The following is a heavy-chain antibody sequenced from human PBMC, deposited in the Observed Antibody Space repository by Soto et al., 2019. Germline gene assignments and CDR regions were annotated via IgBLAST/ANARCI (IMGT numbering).Heavy chain of an antibody. V-gene: IGHV3-21*01. CDR1: GFTFSSYS. CDR2: ISSSSSYI. D-gene: IGHD2-2*01. CDR3: ARDLIVVVPATNNYYYYGMDV. Sequence: PGGSLRLSCAASGFTFSSYSMYWVRQAPGKGLEWVSSISSSSSYIYYADSVKGRFTISRDNAKNSLYLQMDSLRAEDTAVYYCARDLIVVVPATNNYYYYGMDVWGQGTTVTVSS. J-gene: IGHJ6*02.